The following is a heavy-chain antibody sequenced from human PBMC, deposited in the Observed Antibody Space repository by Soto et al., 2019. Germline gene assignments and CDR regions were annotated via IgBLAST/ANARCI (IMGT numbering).Heavy chain of an antibody. J-gene: IGHJ6*02. CDR1: GYTFTRNG. V-gene: IGHV1-18*01. Sequence: ASVKVSCKTSGYTFTRNGISWVRQAPGQGLEWMGWISPKSGNIKYAQKFQGRVTITADKSTSTAYMELSSLRSEDTAVYYCAKEELHYDFWSGYVPAGMDVWGQGTTVTVSS. D-gene: IGHD3-3*01. CDR3: AKEELHYDFWSGYVPAGMDV. CDR2: ISPKSGNI.